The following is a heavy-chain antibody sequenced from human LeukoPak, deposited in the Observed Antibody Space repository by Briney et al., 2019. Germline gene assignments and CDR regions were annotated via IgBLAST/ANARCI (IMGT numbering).Heavy chain of an antibody. CDR3: ARVLGYCSSTSCYFPHYYYYYGMDV. D-gene: IGHD2-2*03. CDR2: IYHSGST. J-gene: IGHJ6*02. CDR1: GGSISSSNW. Sequence: SETLSLTCAVSGGSISSSNWWSWVRQPPGKGLEWIGEIYHSGSTNYNPSLKSRVTISVDKSENQFSLKLSSVTAADTAVYYCARVLGYCSSTSCYFPHYYYYYGMDVWGQGTTVTVSS. V-gene: IGHV4-4*02.